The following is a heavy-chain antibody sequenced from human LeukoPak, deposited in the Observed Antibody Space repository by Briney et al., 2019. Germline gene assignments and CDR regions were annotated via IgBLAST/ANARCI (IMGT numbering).Heavy chain of an antibody. D-gene: IGHD3-3*01. Sequence: GGSLRLSCAASGFTFSSYAMSWVRQAPGKGLEWVSAISGSGGSTYYADSVKGRFTIPRDNSKNTLYLQMNSLRAEDTAVYYCAKGCRHYDFWSGYYPTDLFYFDYWGQGTLVTVSS. CDR1: GFTFSSYA. CDR3: AKGCRHYDFWSGYYPTDLFYFDY. J-gene: IGHJ4*02. CDR2: ISGSGGST. V-gene: IGHV3-23*01.